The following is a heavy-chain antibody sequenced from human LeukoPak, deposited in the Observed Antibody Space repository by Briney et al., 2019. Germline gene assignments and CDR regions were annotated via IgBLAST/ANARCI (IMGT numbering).Heavy chain of an antibody. D-gene: IGHD2-21*01. CDR2: ISGSGGST. CDR1: GFTFSSYA. V-gene: IGHV3-23*01. Sequence: GGSLRLSCAASGFTFSSYAMSWVRQAPGKGLEWVSAISGSGGSTYYADSVKGRFTISRDNSKDTLYLQMNSLRAEDTAVYYCAKYGSLFRLRDHYMDVWGKGTTVTVSS. J-gene: IGHJ6*03. CDR3: AKYGSLFRLRDHYMDV.